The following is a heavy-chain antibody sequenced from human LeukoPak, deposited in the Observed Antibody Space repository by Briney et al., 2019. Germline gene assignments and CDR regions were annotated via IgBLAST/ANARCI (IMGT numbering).Heavy chain of an antibody. J-gene: IGHJ4*02. CDR2: ITASGDST. CDR1: GFTFSNYW. CDR3: ARRDNVVVVSASDY. V-gene: IGHV3-23*01. Sequence: GGSLRLSCAASGFTFSNYWMSWVRQAPGKGLEWVSGITASGDSTYYADSVKGRFTMSRDNSRDTVYLQMNSLRVDDTAVYYCARRDNVVVVSASDYWGQGTLVTVSS. D-gene: IGHD2-15*01.